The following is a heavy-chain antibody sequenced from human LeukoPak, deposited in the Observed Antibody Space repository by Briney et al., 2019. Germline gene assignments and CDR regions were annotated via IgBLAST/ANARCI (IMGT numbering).Heavy chain of an antibody. D-gene: IGHD3-10*01. CDR1: GYSFNSHH. Sequence: ASVTVSCTTSGYSFNSHHVHWVRQAPGQGLEWMGINFFHDGTTSNTQKFPGRLTMTRDTSTSTVYMELSSLRSEDTAVYYCARDSGNYHYDMDVWGQGTTVIVSS. J-gene: IGHJ6*02. V-gene: IGHV1-46*02. CDR2: NFFHDGTT. CDR3: ARDSGNYHYDMDV.